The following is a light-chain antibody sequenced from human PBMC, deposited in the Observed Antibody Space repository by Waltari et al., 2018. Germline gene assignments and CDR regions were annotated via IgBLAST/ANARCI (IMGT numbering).Light chain of an antibody. CDR1: SSDVGGYIS. J-gene: IGLJ2*01. Sequence: QSALTQPASMSGSPGQSITIPCTGTSSDVGGYISVSWYQQHPGEAPKLMIFEVSRRPSGVSDRFSGSKSGNTASLTISGLQAEDEADYYCGSYASGNSILFGGGTKVTVL. CDR2: EVS. CDR3: GSYASGNSIL. V-gene: IGLV2-14*03.